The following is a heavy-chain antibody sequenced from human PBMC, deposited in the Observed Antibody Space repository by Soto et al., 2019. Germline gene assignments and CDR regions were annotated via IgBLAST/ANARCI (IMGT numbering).Heavy chain of an antibody. CDR1: GFTFSGYG. V-gene: IGHV3-48*01. CDR2: ISSGSNTI. Sequence: PGGSLRLSCGASGFTFSGYGMNWVRQVPGMGLEWVAYISSGSNTIYYADSVKGRFTISRGNAENSLYLQMNSLRAEDMAVYYCARGPRRDSRSGFDYWGQGTLVTVSS. D-gene: IGHD3-22*01. J-gene: IGHJ4*02. CDR3: ARGPRRDSRSGFDY.